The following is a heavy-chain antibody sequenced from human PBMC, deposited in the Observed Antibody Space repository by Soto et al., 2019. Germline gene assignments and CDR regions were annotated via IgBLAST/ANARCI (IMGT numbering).Heavy chain of an antibody. CDR3: ARDFGSSSPDHYYYYYGMDV. CDR2: INPSGGST. Sequence: ASVKVSCKASGYTFTSCYMHWVRQAPGQGLEWMGIINPSGGSTSYAQKFQGRVTMTRDTSTSTVYMELSSLRSEDTAVYYCARDFGSSSPDHYYYYYGMDVWGQGTTVTVSS. J-gene: IGHJ6*02. D-gene: IGHD6-6*01. CDR1: GYTFTSCY. V-gene: IGHV1-46*01.